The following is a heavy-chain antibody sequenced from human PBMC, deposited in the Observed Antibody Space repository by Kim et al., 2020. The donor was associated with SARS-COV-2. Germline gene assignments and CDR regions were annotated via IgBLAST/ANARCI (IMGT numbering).Heavy chain of an antibody. CDR1: GGSISSSSYY. CDR2: IYYSGST. CDR3: ARCGYSYGFGGRGGWYFDY. Sequence: SETLSLTCTVSGGSISSSSYYWGWIRQPPGKGLEWIGSIYYSGSTYYNPSLKSRVTISVDTSKNQFSLKLSSVTAADTAVYYCARCGYSYGFGGRGGWYFDYWGQGTLVTVSS. J-gene: IGHJ4*02. D-gene: IGHD5-18*01. V-gene: IGHV4-39*01.